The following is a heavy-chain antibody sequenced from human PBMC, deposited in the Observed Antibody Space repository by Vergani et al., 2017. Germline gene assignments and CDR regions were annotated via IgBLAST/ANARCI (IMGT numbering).Heavy chain of an antibody. CDR2: IHSSGTT. Sequence: QVQLQASGPGRVKPSQTLSLTCTMSGGSITSGSFYWSWIRQPAGKGLEWIGRIHSSGTTNYNPSLKSRVTLSVDTSKNQLSLRMTSVTAADTAVYYCARDSWTSELRGVYWFDTWGQGTLVSVSS. J-gene: IGHJ5*02. CDR3: ARDSWTSELRGVYWFDT. D-gene: IGHD3-10*01. V-gene: IGHV4-61*02. CDR1: GGSITSGSFY.